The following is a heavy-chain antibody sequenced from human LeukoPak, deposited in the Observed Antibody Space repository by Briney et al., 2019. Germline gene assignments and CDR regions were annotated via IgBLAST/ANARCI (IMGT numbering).Heavy chain of an antibody. CDR3: ARDRSRGYSGDY. D-gene: IGHD2-21*01. J-gene: IGHJ4*02. CDR1: GFTFSTYG. CDR2: IGHDGSNA. Sequence: PGRSLRLSCTASGFTFSTYGMHWVRQAPGKGLEWVAVIGHDGSNAYYADSVKGRLTISRDNSKNTLYLQMNSLSAEDTAVYYCARDRSRGYSGDYWGQGALVTVSS. V-gene: IGHV3-33*01.